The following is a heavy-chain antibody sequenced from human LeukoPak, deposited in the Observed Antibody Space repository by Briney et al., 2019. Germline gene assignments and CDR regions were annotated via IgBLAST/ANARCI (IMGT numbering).Heavy chain of an antibody. V-gene: IGHV3-23*01. CDR2: IRPSGDNT. CDR1: GFTFSSYD. Sequence: GGSLRLSCAASGFTFSSYDMTWVRQAPGRGLEWVSSIRPSGDNTYYGDSVKGRLTISRDNSKNTVYLQMNSLRAEDTAVYYCARDGPEWLQLYWDYFDYWGQGTLVTVSS. J-gene: IGHJ4*02. D-gene: IGHD5-24*01. CDR3: ARDGPEWLQLYWDYFDY.